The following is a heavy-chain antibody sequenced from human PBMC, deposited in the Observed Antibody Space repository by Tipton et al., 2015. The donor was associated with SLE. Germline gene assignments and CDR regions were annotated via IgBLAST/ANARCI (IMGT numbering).Heavy chain of an antibody. V-gene: IGHV3-48*03. CDR3: ARVAVEAFDI. CDR2: ISSSGSTI. Sequence: SLRLSCAASGFTFSSYEMNWVRQGPGKGLEWVSYISSSGSTIYYADSVKGRFTISRDNAKNSLYLQMNSLRAEDTAVYYCARVAVEAFDIWGQGTMVTVSS. CDR1: GFTFSSYE. J-gene: IGHJ3*02. D-gene: IGHD6-19*01.